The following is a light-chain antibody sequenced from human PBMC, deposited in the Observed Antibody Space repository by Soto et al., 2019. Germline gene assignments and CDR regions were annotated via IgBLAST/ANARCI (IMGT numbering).Light chain of an antibody. J-gene: IGKJ4*01. CDR3: QQYKNWPPLT. CDR2: GAF. Sequence: EIVMTQSPATLSVSRGETATLSCRASQSVSYNLAWYQQKPGQGPRLLIYGAFTRATGIPARFSGSGSGTEFTLTIRSLQSEDFAVYYCQQYKNWPPLTFGGGTKVEIK. CDR1: QSVSYN. V-gene: IGKV3-15*01.